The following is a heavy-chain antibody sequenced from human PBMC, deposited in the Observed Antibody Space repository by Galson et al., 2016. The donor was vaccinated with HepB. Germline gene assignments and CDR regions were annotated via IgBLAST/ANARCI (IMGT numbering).Heavy chain of an antibody. V-gene: IGHV3-21*01. CDR1: GFTIRDYS. CDR2: IEGDANHI. D-gene: IGHD2-2*01. CDR3: ARGHCGSTNCHLYFDS. Sequence: SLRLSCAASGFTIRDYSMNWLRQAPGKGLEWVSHIEGDANHIHYRHSLKGRFTIFRDIAKNSLYLEMSGLGAEDTAIYYCARGHCGSTNCHLYFDSWGQGTLVTVSS. J-gene: IGHJ4*01.